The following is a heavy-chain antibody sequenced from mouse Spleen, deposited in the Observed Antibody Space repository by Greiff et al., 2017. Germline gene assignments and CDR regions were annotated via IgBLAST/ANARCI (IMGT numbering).Heavy chain of an antibody. CDR2: IWSGGST. CDR3: ARYGSSYGSFFYYFDY. V-gene: IGHV2-2*01. J-gene: IGHJ2*01. D-gene: IGHD1-1*01. Sequence: QVQLQESGPGLVQPSQSLSITCTVSGFSLTSYGVHWVRQSPGKGLEWLGVIWSGGSTDYNAAFISRLSISKDNSKSQVFFKMNSLQADDTAIYYCARYGSSYGSFFYYFDYWGQGTTLTVSS. CDR1: GFSLTSYG.